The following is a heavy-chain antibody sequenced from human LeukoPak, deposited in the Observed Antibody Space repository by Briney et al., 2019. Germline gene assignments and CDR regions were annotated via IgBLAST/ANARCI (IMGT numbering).Heavy chain of an antibody. CDR3: ARVYETSGYLY. CDR2: IYGDGSFT. CDR1: GFTFSNFW. J-gene: IGHJ4*02. Sequence: GGSLRLSCAASGFTFSNFWMHWVRQAPGKGLVWVALIYGDGSFTRYADSVKGRFTISRDNAKSTVYLQMNSLRVEDTAVYYCARVYETSGYLYWGQGSLVTVSS. V-gene: IGHV3-74*01. D-gene: IGHD3-22*01.